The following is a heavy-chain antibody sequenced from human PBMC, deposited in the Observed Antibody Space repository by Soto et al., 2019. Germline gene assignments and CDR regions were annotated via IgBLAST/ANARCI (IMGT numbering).Heavy chain of an antibody. J-gene: IGHJ3*02. CDR1: GFTFSSYA. CDR3: AKDPGSSGWYNTDDAFDI. D-gene: IGHD6-19*01. V-gene: IGHV3-23*01. Sequence: GGSLRLSCAASGFTFSSYAMSWVRQAPGKGLEWVSAISGSGGSTYYADSVKGRFTNSGDNSKNTLYLQMNSLRAEDTAVYYCAKDPGSSGWYNTDDAFDIWGQGTMVTVSS. CDR2: ISGSGGST.